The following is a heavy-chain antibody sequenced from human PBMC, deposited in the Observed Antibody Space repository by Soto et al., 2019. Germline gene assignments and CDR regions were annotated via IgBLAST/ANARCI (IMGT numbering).Heavy chain of an antibody. Sequence: QVQLVQSGAEVKKPGASVKVSCKASGYTFTIYYMHWVRQAPGQGLEWMGIIDPSGGGTSYAQKFQGRLTMPRDTSTSTVYMELSSLRSEDTAVYYCARDRVDCSGGNCWRSVEDTWGQGTLVTVSS. CDR2: IDPSGGGT. D-gene: IGHD2-15*01. J-gene: IGHJ5*02. V-gene: IGHV1-46*01. CDR3: ARDRVDCSGGNCWRSVEDT. CDR1: GYTFTIYY.